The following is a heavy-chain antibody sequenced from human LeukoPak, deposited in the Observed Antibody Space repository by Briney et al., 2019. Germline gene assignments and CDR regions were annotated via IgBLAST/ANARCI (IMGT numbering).Heavy chain of an antibody. CDR3: ARHNYYQFDY. J-gene: IGHJ4*02. CDR2: IYYSGST. D-gene: IGHD2-2*01. V-gene: IGHV4-39*01. CDR1: GGSISSSSYY. Sequence: SETLSLTCTVSGGSISSSSYYWGWIRQPPGKGLEWIGSIYYSGSTYYNPSLKSRVTISVDTSKNQFSLKLSSVTAADTAVYFCARHNYYQFDYWGQGTLVTASS.